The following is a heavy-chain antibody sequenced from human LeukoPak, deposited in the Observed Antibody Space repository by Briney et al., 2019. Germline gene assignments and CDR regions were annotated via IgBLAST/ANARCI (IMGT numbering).Heavy chain of an antibody. CDR2: IYSGGST. V-gene: IGHV3-53*01. J-gene: IGHJ3*02. CDR3: AREATYYYDSGGYSDAFDI. Sequence: GGSLRLSCAASGFTVSSNYMSWVRQAPGKGLEWVSVIYSGGSTYYADSVKGRFTISRDNSKNTLYLQVNSLRAEDTAVYYCAREATYYYDSGGYSDAFDIWGQGTMVTVSS. D-gene: IGHD3-22*01. CDR1: GFTVSSNY.